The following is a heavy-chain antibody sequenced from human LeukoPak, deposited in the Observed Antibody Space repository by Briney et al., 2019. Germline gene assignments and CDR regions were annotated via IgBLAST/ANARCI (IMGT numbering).Heavy chain of an antibody. V-gene: IGHV3-74*01. CDR2: IHSDGSST. D-gene: IGHD5-24*01. CDR1: GFTFSSYW. CDR3: ARDDAATKYAFDI. Sequence: GGSLRLSCAATGFTFSSYWMHWVRQAPGKGLVWVSRIHSDGSSTNYADSVKGRFTISRDNSKNTLYLQMNSLRAEDTAVYYCARDDAATKYAFDIWGQGTMVTVSP. J-gene: IGHJ3*02.